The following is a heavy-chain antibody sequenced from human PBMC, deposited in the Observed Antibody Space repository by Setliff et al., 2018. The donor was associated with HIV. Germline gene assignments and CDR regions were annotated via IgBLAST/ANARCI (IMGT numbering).Heavy chain of an antibody. V-gene: IGHV2-70*11. CDR2: IAWTDAK. CDR3: ARIYGLSPPV. Sequence: SGPTRDPTQTLTLTCTFSGFSLTTSGMGIYWIRQPPGKALEWLARIAWTDAKNYNTSLKTRLTVSWDTSKNQVVLTMTNMDPVDTGTYYCARIYGLSPPVWGQGTQVTVSS. CDR1: GFSLTTSGMG. D-gene: IGHD2-2*01. J-gene: IGHJ4*02.